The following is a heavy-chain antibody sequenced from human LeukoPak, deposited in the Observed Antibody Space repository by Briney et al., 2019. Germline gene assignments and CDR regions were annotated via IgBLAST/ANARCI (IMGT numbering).Heavy chain of an antibody. J-gene: IGHJ6*02. V-gene: IGHV3-74*01. D-gene: IGHD2-21*02. Sequence: GGSLRLSCAASGFTFSSYWMHWVRQPPGKGLVWVSRSKGDGTGSIYADSVKGRFTISRENAKNTLYLQMNSVRAEDTAIYYCAQSDWMDVWGQGTTVTVSS. CDR3: AQSDWMDV. CDR2: SKGDGTGS. CDR1: GFTFSSYW.